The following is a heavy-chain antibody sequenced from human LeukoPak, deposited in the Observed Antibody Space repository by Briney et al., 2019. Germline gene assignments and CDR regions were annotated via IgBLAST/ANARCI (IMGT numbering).Heavy chain of an antibody. J-gene: IGHJ4*02. Sequence: PSETLSLTCTVSGVSISSGSYYWSWIRQPAGKGLEWIGRIYTSGSTNYNPSLKSRVTISVDTSKNQFSLKLSSVTAADTAVYYCARGGHGPYDYWGQGTLVTVSS. CDR2: IYTSGST. CDR1: GVSISSGSYY. D-gene: IGHD3-16*01. CDR3: ARGGHGPYDY. V-gene: IGHV4-61*02.